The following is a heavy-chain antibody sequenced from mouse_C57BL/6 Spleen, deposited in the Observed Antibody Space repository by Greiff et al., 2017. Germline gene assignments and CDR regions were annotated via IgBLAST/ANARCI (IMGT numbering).Heavy chain of an antibody. J-gene: IGHJ2*01. CDR2: INPNNGGT. CDR3: ATYSQMVYFDY. Sequence: EVQLQQSGPELVKPGASVKMSCKASGYTFTDYNMHWVKQSHGKSLEWIGYINPNNGGTSYNQKFKGKATLTVNKSSSTAYMELRSLTSEDSAVYYCATYSQMVYFDYWGQGTTLTVSS. CDR1: GYTFTDYN. V-gene: IGHV1-22*01. D-gene: IGHD2-12*01.